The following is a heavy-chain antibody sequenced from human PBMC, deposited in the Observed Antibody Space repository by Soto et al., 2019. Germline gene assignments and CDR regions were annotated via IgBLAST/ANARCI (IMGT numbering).Heavy chain of an antibody. D-gene: IGHD2-2*01. CDR3: ARVRGSCSRTTCYSGVDNCFDS. Sequence: EASVKVSCKVSGYTLTELSMHWVRQAPGKGLEWMGGFDPEDGETIYAQKFQGRVTMTEDTSTDTAYMELSSLKSEDTAVYYCARVRGSCSRTTCYSGVDNCFDSWGQGTLVTVSS. J-gene: IGHJ5*01. CDR2: FDPEDGET. CDR1: GYTLTELS. V-gene: IGHV1-24*01.